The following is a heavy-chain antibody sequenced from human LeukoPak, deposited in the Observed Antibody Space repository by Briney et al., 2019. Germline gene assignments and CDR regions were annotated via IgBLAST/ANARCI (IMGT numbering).Heavy chain of an antibody. CDR3: ASQGF. Sequence: PSETLSLTRTVSGGSINSHSWSWIRQPPGKGQEWIGYIHYTGSTNYTPSLKSRVTISVDTSKNQLSLKLSSVTAADTAVYYCASQGFWGQGTLVTVSS. J-gene: IGHJ4*02. D-gene: IGHD2-15*01. V-gene: IGHV4-59*11. CDR2: IHYTGST. CDR1: GGSINSHS.